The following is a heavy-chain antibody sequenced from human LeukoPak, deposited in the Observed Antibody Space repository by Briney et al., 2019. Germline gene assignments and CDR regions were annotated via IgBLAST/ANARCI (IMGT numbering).Heavy chain of an antibody. CDR1: GGSISSYY. J-gene: IGHJ4*02. CDR2: IYYSGST. CDR3: ARDRTDGSLPYHFDY. V-gene: IGHV4-59*01. D-gene: IGHD2-15*01. Sequence: PSETLSLTCTVSGGSISSYYWSWIRQPPGKGLEWIGYIYYSGSTIYNPSLMSRVTLSVDTSKNQFSLKLSSVTAADTAVYYCARDRTDGSLPYHFDYWGQGTLVTVSS.